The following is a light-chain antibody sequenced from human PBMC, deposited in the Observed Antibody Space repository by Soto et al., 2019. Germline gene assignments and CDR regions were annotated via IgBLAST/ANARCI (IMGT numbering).Light chain of an antibody. Sequence: DIQLTQSPSFLSASVGDRVTITYRASQGISSYLAWYQQKPGKAAKLLIYDASTLQSGVPSRFSGSGSGTEFTLTITSLQPEDFATYYCQQLNVYPQTFGQGTKVESK. CDR2: DAS. J-gene: IGKJ1*01. V-gene: IGKV1-9*01. CDR3: QQLNVYPQT. CDR1: QGISSY.